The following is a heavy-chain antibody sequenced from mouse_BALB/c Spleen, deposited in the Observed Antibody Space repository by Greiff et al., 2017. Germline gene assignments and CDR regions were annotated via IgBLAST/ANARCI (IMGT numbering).Heavy chain of an antibody. CDR3: ARSYGNLFAY. D-gene: IGHD2-10*02. Sequence: EVKLEESGPGLVKPSQSLSLTCTVTGYSITSDYAWNWIRQFPGNKLEWMGYISYSGSTSYNPSLKSRISITRDTSKNQFFLQLNSVTTEDTATYYCARSYGNLFAYWGQGTLVTVSA. J-gene: IGHJ3*01. CDR1: GYSITSDYA. V-gene: IGHV3-2*02. CDR2: ISYSGST.